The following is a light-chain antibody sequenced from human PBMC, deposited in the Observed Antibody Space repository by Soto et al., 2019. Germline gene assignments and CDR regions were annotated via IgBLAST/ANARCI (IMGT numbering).Light chain of an antibody. CDR2: EVS. CDR3: SSYTSSNTHV. Sequence: QSVLTQPASVSGSPGQSITISCTGTSSDVGGYNYVSWYQQHPGKAPKLMIYEVSNRPSGISNRFSGSKSGNTASLTISGLQAGDEADYHCSSYTSSNTHVFGTGTKVTVL. J-gene: IGLJ1*01. V-gene: IGLV2-14*01. CDR1: SSDVGGYNY.